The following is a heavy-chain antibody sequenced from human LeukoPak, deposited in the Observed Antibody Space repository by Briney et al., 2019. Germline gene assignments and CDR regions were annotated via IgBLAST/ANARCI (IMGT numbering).Heavy chain of an antibody. CDR3: PRQSYASGWNPFDY. CDR2: ISGGGITT. Sequence: GGSLRLSCAASGFAFSNYAMSWVRQAPGKGLEWVSTISGGGITTYYADSAKGRFTISRDNSKNTMFLQMNSLRADDTAVYYCPRQSYASGWNPFDYWGQGILVTVSP. D-gene: IGHD6-19*01. J-gene: IGHJ4*02. CDR1: GFAFSNYA. V-gene: IGHV3-23*01.